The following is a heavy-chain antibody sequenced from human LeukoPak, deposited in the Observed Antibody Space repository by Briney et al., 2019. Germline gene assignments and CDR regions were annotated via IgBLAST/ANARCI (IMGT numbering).Heavy chain of an antibody. J-gene: IGHJ4*02. V-gene: IGHV4-59*10. CDR1: GGSFSGYY. D-gene: IGHD3-10*01. CDR3: ARSPRWARYYYGSGSYRRYYFDY. Sequence: PSETLSLTCAVYGGSFSGYYWSWIRQPAGKGLEWIGRIYTSGSTNYNPSLKSRVTMSVDTSKNQFSLKLSSVTAADTAVYYCARSPRWARYYYGSGSYRRYYFDYWGQGTLVTVSS. CDR2: IYTSGST.